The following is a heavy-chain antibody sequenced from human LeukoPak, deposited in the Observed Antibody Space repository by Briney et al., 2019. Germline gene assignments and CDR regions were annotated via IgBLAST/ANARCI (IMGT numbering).Heavy chain of an antibody. CDR1: GFTFSDYA. CDR3: ARGPQPYDDSGSRAFYI. CDR2: ISSNGDLT. V-gene: IGHV3-64*01. J-gene: IGHJ3*02. Sequence: GGSLRLSCAASGFTFSDYAMHWVRQAPGKGLQYVSTISSNGDLTYYANSVRGRFTISRDNSKNTLFLQLDSLRADDMAIYYCARGPQPYDDSGSRAFYIWGQGAMVTVSS. D-gene: IGHD4-17*01.